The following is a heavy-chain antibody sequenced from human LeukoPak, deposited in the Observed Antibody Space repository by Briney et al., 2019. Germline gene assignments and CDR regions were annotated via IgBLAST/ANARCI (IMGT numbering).Heavy chain of an antibody. CDR3: ARQGRLGAKIDY. V-gene: IGHV4-39*01. J-gene: IGHJ4*02. Sequence: SETLSLTCTVSGGSISSSSYYWGWIRQPPGKGLEWIGSIYYSGSTYYNPSLKSRVTISVDTSKNQFSLKLSSVTAADTAVYYCARQGRLGAKIDYWGQGTLVTVSS. CDR1: GGSISSSSYY. D-gene: IGHD3-10*01. CDR2: IYYSGST.